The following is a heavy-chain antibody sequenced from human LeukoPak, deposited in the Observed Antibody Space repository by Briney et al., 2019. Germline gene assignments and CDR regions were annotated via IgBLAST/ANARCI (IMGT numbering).Heavy chain of an antibody. V-gene: IGHV4-30-2*01. CDR3: ARGRSVAAADYGMDV. J-gene: IGHJ6*02. D-gene: IGHD6-13*01. CDR2: IYHSGST. Sequence: SQTLSLTCTVSGGSISSGGYYWSWIRQPPGKGLEWIGYIYHSGSTYYNPSLKSRVTISVDRSKNQFSLKLSSVTAADTAVYYCARGRSVAAADYGMDVWGQGTTVTVSS. CDR1: GGSISSGGYY.